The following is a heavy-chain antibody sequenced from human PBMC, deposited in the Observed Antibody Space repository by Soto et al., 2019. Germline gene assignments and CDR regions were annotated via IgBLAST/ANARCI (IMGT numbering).Heavy chain of an antibody. V-gene: IGHV4-59*01. CDR1: GGSISSYY. CDR2: IYYSGST. D-gene: IGHD2-15*01. CDR3: ARGLGYCSGGSCTFDY. J-gene: IGHJ4*02. Sequence: SETLSLTCTVSGGSISSYYWSWIRQPPGKGLEWIGYIYYSGSTNYNPSLKSRVTISVDTSKNQFSLKLSSVTAADTAVYYCARGLGYCSGGSCTFDYWGQGTLVTVYS.